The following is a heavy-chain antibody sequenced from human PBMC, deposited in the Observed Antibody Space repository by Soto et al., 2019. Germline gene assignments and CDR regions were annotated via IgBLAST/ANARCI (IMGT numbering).Heavy chain of an antibody. CDR1: RFPFSTYT. D-gene: IGHD2-15*01. CDR2: ISHSRSTI. Sequence: GGPRSLYCATFRFPFSTYTINWDSKASWMGLEWVSYISHSRSTIYYADSVKGRFTISRDNAKNSLYLQMTSLRAEDTAVYYCATGGYCSAGSCSHVYYYYGMDVWGQGT. CDR3: ATGGYCSAGSCSHVYYYYGMDV. J-gene: IGHJ6*02. V-gene: IGHV3-48*01.